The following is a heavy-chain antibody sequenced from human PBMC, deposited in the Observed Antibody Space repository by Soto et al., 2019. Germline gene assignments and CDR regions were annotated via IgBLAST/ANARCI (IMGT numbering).Heavy chain of an antibody. CDR1: GYTFTSYG. V-gene: IGHV1-18*01. J-gene: IGHJ4*02. D-gene: IGHD4-17*01. Sequence: QVQLVQSGAEVKKPGASVKVSCKASGYTFTSYGISWVRQAPGQGLEWMGWISAYNGNTNYAQKLQGRVTMTTDTYTSTAYMELRSLRSDDTAVYYCARLRLRTTVTPNSLPYLDYWGQGTLVTVSS. CDR2: ISAYNGNT. CDR3: ARLRLRTTVTPNSLPYLDY.